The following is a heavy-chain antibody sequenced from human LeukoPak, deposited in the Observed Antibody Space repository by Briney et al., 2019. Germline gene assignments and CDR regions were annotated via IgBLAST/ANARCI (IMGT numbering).Heavy chain of an antibody. J-gene: IGHJ4*02. CDR1: GFTFINYW. CDR2: IKQYGNEQ. V-gene: IGHV3-7*01. CDR3: ARDWGHSGYDYGGGD. D-gene: IGHD5-12*01. Sequence: PGGSLRLSCATSGFTFINYWMTWVRQAPGKGLKWVANIKQYGNEQKYVDSVKGRFTISRDNAKNSLYLQMNSLRAEDTDVYYCARDWGHSGYDYGGGDWGQGTLVTVSS.